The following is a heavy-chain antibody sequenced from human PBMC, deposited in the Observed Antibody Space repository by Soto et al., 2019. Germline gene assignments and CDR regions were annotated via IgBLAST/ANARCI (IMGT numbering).Heavy chain of an antibody. CDR1: GFTFSSYA. J-gene: IGHJ6*02. Sequence: VGSLRLSCAASGFTFSSYAMHWVRQAPGKGLEWVAVISYDGSNKYYADSVKGRFTISRDNSKNTLYLQMNSLRAEDTAVYYCARDMTTVTTSRYYYYGMDVWGQGTTVTVSS. D-gene: IGHD4-17*01. CDR3: ARDMTTVTTSRYYYYGMDV. CDR2: ISYDGSNK. V-gene: IGHV3-30-3*01.